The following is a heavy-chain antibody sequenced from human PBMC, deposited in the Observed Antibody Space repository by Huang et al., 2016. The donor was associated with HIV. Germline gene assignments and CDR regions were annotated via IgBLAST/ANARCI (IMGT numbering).Heavy chain of an antibody. D-gene: IGHD3-3*01. CDR1: GFTFSRYG. CDR3: ARGPIRFLAWLLNFDY. V-gene: IGHV3-30*03. CDR2: IAYDEDNK. Sequence: QILLIESGGGVVQPGRSLRLSCAASGFTFSRYGMHWVRQAPGKGLEWGAVIAYDEDNKYYADSVRGRFTSSRDNSKNTLYLQMNSLRIEDTAVYYCARGPIRFLAWLLNFDYWGQGALVTVSS. J-gene: IGHJ4*02.